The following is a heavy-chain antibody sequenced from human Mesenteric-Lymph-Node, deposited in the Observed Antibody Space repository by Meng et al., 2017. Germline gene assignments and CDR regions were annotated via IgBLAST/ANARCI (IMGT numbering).Heavy chain of an antibody. Sequence: GGSLRLSCAASGFSFSSYSLTWVRQAPGKGLEWVSAISAGGESTYYSDSVKGRFTISRDNSKNTLYLQMNSLRVEDTAIYFCAKATYTSGCDYWGQGSLVTVYS. CDR2: ISAGGEST. V-gene: IGHV3-23*01. CDR1: GFSFSSYS. J-gene: IGHJ4*02. D-gene: IGHD6-19*01. CDR3: AKATYTSGCDY.